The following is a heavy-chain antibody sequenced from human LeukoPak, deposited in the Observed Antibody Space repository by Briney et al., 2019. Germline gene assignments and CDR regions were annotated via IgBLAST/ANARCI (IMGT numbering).Heavy chain of an antibody. V-gene: IGHV3-23*01. CDR3: PKDSSGGYGDYYLDY. D-gene: IGHD4-17*01. Sequence: GGSLRLSCAASGFTFSSYAMSWVRQAPGKGLEWVSAISGSGGSTYYADSVKGRFTISRDNSKNTLYLQMNSLRAEDTAVYYCPKDSSGGYGDYYLDYWGQGTLVTVSS. CDR1: GFTFSSYA. J-gene: IGHJ4*02. CDR2: ISGSGGST.